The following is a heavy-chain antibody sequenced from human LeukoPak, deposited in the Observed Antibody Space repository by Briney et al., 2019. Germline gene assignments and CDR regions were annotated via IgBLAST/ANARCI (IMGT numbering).Heavy chain of an antibody. CDR1: GGSFSGYY. Sequence: SETLSLTCAVYGGSFSGYYWSWIRQPPGKGLEWIGEINHSGSTNYNPSLKSRVTISVDTSKNQFSLKLSSVTAADTAVYYCARGSLRFHHMDVWGKGTTVTVSS. CDR3: ARGSLRFHHMDV. D-gene: IGHD3-3*01. V-gene: IGHV4-34*01. J-gene: IGHJ6*03. CDR2: INHSGST.